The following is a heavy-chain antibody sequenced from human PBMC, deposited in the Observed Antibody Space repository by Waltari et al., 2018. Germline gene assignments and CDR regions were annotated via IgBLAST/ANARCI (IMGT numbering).Heavy chain of an antibody. CDR1: GGTFSSYA. CDR3: ARDGWEPTGMDY. J-gene: IGHJ4*02. D-gene: IGHD1-1*01. Sequence: QVQLVQSGAEVKKPGSSVKVSCKASGGTFSSYAISWVRQAPGQGLEWMGGISPIFGTANYEQKLQGRVTITADKSTSTAYMELSSLRSEDTAVYYCARDGWEPTGMDYWGQGTLVTVSS. CDR2: ISPIFGTA. V-gene: IGHV1-69*14.